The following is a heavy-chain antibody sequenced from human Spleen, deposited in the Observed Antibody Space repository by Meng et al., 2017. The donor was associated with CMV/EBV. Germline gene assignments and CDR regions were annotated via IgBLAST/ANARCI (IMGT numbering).Heavy chain of an antibody. V-gene: IGHV4-61*01. CDR1: GGSVSSGSYY. J-gene: IGHJ5*02. Sequence: GSLRLSCTVSGGSVSSGSYYWSWIRQPPGKGLEWIGYIYYSGSTNYNPSLKSRVTISVDTSKNQFSLKLSSVTAADTAVYYCARDKLEYSSSFKVGWFDPWGQGTLVTVSS. CDR2: IYYSGST. CDR3: ARDKLEYSSSFKVGWFDP. D-gene: IGHD6-6*01.